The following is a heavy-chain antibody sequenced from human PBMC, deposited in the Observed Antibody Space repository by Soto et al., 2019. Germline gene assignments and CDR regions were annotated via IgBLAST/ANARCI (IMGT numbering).Heavy chain of an antibody. CDR1: EFTFSSYT. CDR2: ISSSSTV. V-gene: IGHV3-48*02. J-gene: IGHJ6*02. CDR3: ARGDYGMDV. Sequence: EVQLVESGGGLVQPGGSLRLSCAASEFTFSSYTMNWVRQAPGKGLEWVSYISSSSTVYYADSVKGRFTISRDSAKNSLYLQMNSLRDEDTAVFYCARGDYGMDVWGQGTTVTVSS.